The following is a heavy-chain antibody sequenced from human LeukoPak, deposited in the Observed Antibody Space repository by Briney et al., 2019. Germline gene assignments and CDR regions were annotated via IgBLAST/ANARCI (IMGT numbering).Heavy chain of an antibody. Sequence: GGSLRLSCAASGFTFSSYWMSWVRQAPGKGLECVSLIHSSGNTYFADSVKGRFTVSRDNSKNTLYLQMNSLRAEDTAVYYCARCGGDCYYGFDIWGQGTMVTVSS. CDR3: ARCGGDCYYGFDI. V-gene: IGHV3-53*01. D-gene: IGHD2-21*02. J-gene: IGHJ3*02. CDR2: IHSSGNT. CDR1: GFTFSSYW.